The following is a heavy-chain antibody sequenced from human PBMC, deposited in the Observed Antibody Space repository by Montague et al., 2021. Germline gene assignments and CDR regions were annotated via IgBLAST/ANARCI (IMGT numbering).Heavy chain of an antibody. V-gene: IGHV4-4*07. J-gene: IGHJ4*02. CDR2: IYASGST. CDR3: ARGHVTAAGAVDY. Sequence: SETLSLTCSVSGGSISSHYWNWIRQPAGKGLEWIGRIYASGSTDYNPSLKGRVTMSVDTSKNQFSLNLTSVTAADTAVYYCARGHVTAAGAVDYWGPGTLVTVSS. CDR1: GGSISSHY. D-gene: IGHD2-2*01.